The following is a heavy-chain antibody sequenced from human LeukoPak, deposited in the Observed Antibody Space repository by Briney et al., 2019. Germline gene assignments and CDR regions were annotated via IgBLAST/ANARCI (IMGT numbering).Heavy chain of an antibody. Sequence: GSLRLSCAASGFTFSSYSMNWVRQAPGKGLEWIGSIYYSGSSYYNPSLKSRVTISVDTSKNQFSLKLRSVTAADTAVYYCARQKWLVHNWFDPWGQGTLVTVSS. CDR3: ARQKWLVHNWFDP. CDR2: IYYSGSS. V-gene: IGHV4-59*05. D-gene: IGHD6-19*01. J-gene: IGHJ5*02. CDR1: GFTFSSYSMN.